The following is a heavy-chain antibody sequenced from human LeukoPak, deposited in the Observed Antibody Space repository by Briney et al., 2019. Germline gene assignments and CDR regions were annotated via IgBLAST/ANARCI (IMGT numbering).Heavy chain of an antibody. D-gene: IGHD6-19*01. Sequence: PSETLSLTCAVYGGSFSGYYWSWIRQPPGKGLEWIGYIYYSGSTNYNPSLKSRVTISVDTSKNQFSLKLSSVTAADTAVYYCASHSVAGTTDWGQGTLVTVSS. V-gene: IGHV4-59*01. J-gene: IGHJ4*02. CDR2: IYYSGST. CDR1: GGSFSGYY. CDR3: ASHSVAGTTD.